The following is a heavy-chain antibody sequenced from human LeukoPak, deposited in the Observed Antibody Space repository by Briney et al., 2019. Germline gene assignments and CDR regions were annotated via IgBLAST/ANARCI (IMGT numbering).Heavy chain of an antibody. D-gene: IGHD3-10*01. Sequence: KPGGSLRLSCITSGFTFSTNAIEWVRQAPGKGLQCVAAMSFGSDYMYYADSVKGRFTISRDNAKNSVYLQMDSLRAEDTAVYYCAKVGTGNHQYGSGYFDSWGQGTLVTVSS. CDR2: MSFGSDYM. CDR1: GFTFSTNA. V-gene: IGHV3-21*06. CDR3: AKVGTGNHQYGSGYFDS. J-gene: IGHJ4*02.